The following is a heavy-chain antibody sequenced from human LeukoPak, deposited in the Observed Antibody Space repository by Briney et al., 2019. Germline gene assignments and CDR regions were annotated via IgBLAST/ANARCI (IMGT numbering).Heavy chain of an antibody. D-gene: IGHD4-17*01. V-gene: IGHV3-48*03. CDR1: GFSFSSYE. CDR3: ARGGTSVTRHFDC. CDR2: ISSSGNTI. Sequence: GGSLRLSCAASGFSFSSYEMNWVRQAPGKGLEWVSYISSSGNTIYYADSVRGRFTISRDNAKNSLYLQMNSLRAEDTAVYYCARGGTSVTRHFDCWGQGTLVTVSS. J-gene: IGHJ4*02.